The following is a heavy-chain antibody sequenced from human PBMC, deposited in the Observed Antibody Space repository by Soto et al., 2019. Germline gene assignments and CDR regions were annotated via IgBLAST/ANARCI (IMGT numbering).Heavy chain of an antibody. CDR2: ISYGGSSK. CDR3: ARDRTGYSSGHFDY. V-gene: IGHV3-30-3*01. CDR1: GYTFSTYA. Sequence: PGGSLRLSCAASGYTFSTYAMHWVRQPPGKGLEWVAVISYGGSSKYSADSVKGRFTISRDNSKNTLYLQMTSLRADDTAVYYCARDRTGYSSGHFDYWGQGTLVTVSS. J-gene: IGHJ4*02. D-gene: IGHD6-19*01.